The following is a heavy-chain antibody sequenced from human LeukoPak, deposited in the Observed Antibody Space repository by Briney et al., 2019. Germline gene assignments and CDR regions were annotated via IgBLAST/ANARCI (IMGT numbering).Heavy chain of an antibody. CDR2: LSSSSSYI. D-gene: IGHD3-22*01. J-gene: IGHJ3*02. V-gene: IGHV3-21*01. Sequence: GGSLRLSCAASGFTFSSYSMNWVRQAPGKGLEWVSSLSSSSSYIYYADSVKGRFTISRDNAKNSLYLQMNSLRAEDTAVYYCARVAYYDSSGPNDAFDIWGQGTMVTVSS. CDR1: GFTFSSYS. CDR3: ARVAYYDSSGPNDAFDI.